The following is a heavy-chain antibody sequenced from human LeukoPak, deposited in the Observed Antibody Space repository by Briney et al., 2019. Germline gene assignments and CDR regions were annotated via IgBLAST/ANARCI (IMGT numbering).Heavy chain of an antibody. V-gene: IGHV4-38-2*02. D-gene: IGHD2-21*01. CDR3: ARGLYSSFDY. J-gene: IGHJ4*02. CDR1: GYSISSNYY. Sequence: SETLSLICTVSGYSISSNYYWGWIRQPPGKGLEWIGSIYHSGSTYYNPSLKSRVTISVDTSKNQFSLKLRSVTAADTAVYYCARGLYSSFDYWGQGTLVTVSS. CDR2: IYHSGST.